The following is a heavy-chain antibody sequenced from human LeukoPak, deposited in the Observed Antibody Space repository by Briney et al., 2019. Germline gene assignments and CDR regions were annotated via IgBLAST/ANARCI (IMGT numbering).Heavy chain of an antibody. CDR1: GFPFSSDA. CDR2: ISGSTGST. CDR3: ARGSTPGYTRGLGTWIDP. V-gene: IGHV3-23*01. J-gene: IGHJ5*02. Sequence: HPGGSLRLSCAGSGFPFSSDAMNWVRQAPGKGLEWVASISGSTGSTQYADSVKGRFTVSRDNSKNTLYLQMNSLRADDTAVYYFARGSTPGYTRGLGTWIDPWGQGTLVTVSS. D-gene: IGHD3-16*01.